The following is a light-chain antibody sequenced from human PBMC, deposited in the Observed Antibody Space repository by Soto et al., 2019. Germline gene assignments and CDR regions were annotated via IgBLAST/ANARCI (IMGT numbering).Light chain of an antibody. CDR3: QQYHNDSPWT. CDR1: QSIRNY. CDR2: KAS. J-gene: IGKJ1*01. Sequence: DIQMTQSPATLSASVGDRVTITCRASQSIRNYLAWYQQKPGKAPQVLIYKASNLETGVPSRFSGSGSGTEFALFISSLQPDDFATYYCQQYHNDSPWTFGHVTKVDIK. V-gene: IGKV1-5*03.